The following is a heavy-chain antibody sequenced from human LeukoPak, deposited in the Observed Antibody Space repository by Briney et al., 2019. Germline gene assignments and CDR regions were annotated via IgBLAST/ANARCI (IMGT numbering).Heavy chain of an antibody. V-gene: IGHV3-30-3*01. CDR2: ISYDGSNK. CDR3: AKDKGMYYYDSSGCDY. CDR1: GFTFSSYA. J-gene: IGHJ4*02. Sequence: GGSLRLSCAASGFTFSSYAMHWVRQAPGKGLEWVAVISYDGSNKYYADSVKGRFTISRDNSKNTLYLQMNSLRAEDTALYYCAKDKGMYYYDSSGCDYWGQGTLVTVSS. D-gene: IGHD3-22*01.